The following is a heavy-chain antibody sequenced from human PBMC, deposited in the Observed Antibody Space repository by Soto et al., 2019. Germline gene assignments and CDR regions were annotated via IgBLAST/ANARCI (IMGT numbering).Heavy chain of an antibody. CDR3: ARDLSRIAVAGKDY. D-gene: IGHD6-19*01. V-gene: IGHV3-21*01. CDR1: GFTFSSYS. CDR2: ISSSSSYI. J-gene: IGHJ4*02. Sequence: EVPLVESGGGLVKPGGSLRLSCAASGFTFSSYSMNWVRQAPGKGLEWVSSISSSSSYIYYADSVKGRFTISRDNAKNSLYLQMNSLRAEDTAVYYCARDLSRIAVAGKDYWGQGTLVTVSS.